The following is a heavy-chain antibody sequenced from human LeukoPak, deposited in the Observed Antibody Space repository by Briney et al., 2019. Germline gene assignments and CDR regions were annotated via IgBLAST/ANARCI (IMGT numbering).Heavy chain of an antibody. CDR2: ISSSGSTI. CDR3: ATGGYCSGGYCYSGYYYYYMDV. V-gene: IGHV3-48*01. Sequence: PGGSLILSCAASGFTFSNAWMNWVRQAPGKGLEWVSYISSSGSTIYYADSVKGRFTISRDNSKNTLYLQMNSLRAEDTAVYYCATGGYCSGGYCYSGYYYYYMDVWGKGTTVTISS. J-gene: IGHJ6*03. CDR1: GFTFSNAW. D-gene: IGHD2-15*01.